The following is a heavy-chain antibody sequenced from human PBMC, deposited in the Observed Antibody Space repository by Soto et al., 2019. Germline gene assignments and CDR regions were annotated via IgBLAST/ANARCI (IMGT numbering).Heavy chain of an antibody. V-gene: IGHV3-33*01. CDR3: AREDYVDSSLRD. J-gene: IGHJ4*02. D-gene: IGHD4-17*01. Sequence: VAVIWYDGTNKYYGDSVKGRFTISRDNSKNTVYLQMNSLRAEDTAVYYCAREDYVDSSLRDWGQGTLVTVSS. CDR2: IWYDGTNK.